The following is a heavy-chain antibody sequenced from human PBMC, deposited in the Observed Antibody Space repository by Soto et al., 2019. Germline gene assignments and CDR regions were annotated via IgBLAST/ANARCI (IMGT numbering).Heavy chain of an antibody. CDR2: IVPFVGIT. V-gene: IGHV1-69*04. CDR3: AREMGATNDY. CDR1: GGSFSNYA. J-gene: IGHJ4*02. Sequence: SVKVSCKASGGSFSNYALNWVRQAPGQGLGWMGRIVPFVGITKYAQKFQGRVTITADNSTSTAYMELSSLRSEDTAVYYCAREMGATNDYWGQGTLVTVSS. D-gene: IGHD1-26*01.